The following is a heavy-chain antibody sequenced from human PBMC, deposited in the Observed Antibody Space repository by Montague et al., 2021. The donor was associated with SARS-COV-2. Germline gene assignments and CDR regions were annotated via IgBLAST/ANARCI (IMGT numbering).Heavy chain of an antibody. V-gene: IGHV4-61*01. CDR1: GVSVNSGSHY. CDR3: AREARGYSYGVFPGFDY. D-gene: IGHD5-18*01. CDR2: VYYSGTT. J-gene: IGHJ4*01. Sequence: SETLSLTCSVSGVSVNSGSHYWSWIRQPPGKGLEWIGYVYYSGTTKYNPSLQRRVSISLDTSNNQFSLSLRSVTSADSAVYFCAREARGYSYGVFPGFDYWGLESWSPSLQ.